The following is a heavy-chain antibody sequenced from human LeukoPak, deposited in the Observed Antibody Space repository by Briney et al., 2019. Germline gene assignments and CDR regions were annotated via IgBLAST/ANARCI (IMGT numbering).Heavy chain of an antibody. J-gene: IGHJ5*02. CDR3: AKDRGIQLGPNWFDP. V-gene: IGHV3-23*01. D-gene: IGHD5-18*01. CDR1: GFTFSSYG. CDR2: ISGSGGNT. Sequence: QSGGSLRLSCAASGFTFSSYGMSWVRQAPGKGLEWVSSISGSGGNTYYADSVKGRFTISRDNSKNTLYLQMNSLRAEDTAVYYCAKDRGIQLGPNWFDPWGQGTLVTVST.